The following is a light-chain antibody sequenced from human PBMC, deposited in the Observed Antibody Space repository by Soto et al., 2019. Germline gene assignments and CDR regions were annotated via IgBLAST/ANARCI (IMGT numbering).Light chain of an antibody. CDR1: QSIGSSY. Sequence: ENVLTQSPATLSLSPGERATLSCRASQSIGSSYLAWYQQKPGQAPRLLIYGASSRATGIPDRFSGGGSGTDFSLTISRLDPEDFAVYYCQQYSSSPITFGQGTRLEIK. J-gene: IGKJ5*01. CDR3: QQYSSSPIT. CDR2: GAS. V-gene: IGKV3-20*01.